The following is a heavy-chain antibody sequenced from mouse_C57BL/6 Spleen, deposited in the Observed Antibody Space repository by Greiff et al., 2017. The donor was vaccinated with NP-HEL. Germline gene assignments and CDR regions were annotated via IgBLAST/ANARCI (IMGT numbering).Heavy chain of an antibody. CDR3: AREKVYYDYDGWPGYFDV. CDR2: IYPGDGDT. V-gene: IGHV1-82*01. CDR1: GYAFSSSW. J-gene: IGHJ1*03. Sequence: QVQLQQSGPELVKPGASVKISCKASGYAFSSSWMNWVKQRPGKGLEWIGRIYPGDGDTNYNGKFKGKATLTADKSSSTAYMQLSSLTSEDSAVYFCAREKVYYDYDGWPGYFDVWGTGTTVTVSS. D-gene: IGHD2-4*01.